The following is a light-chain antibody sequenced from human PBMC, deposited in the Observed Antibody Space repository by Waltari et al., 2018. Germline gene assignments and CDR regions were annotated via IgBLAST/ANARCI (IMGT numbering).Light chain of an antibody. J-gene: IGKJ4*01. CDR1: QSINNF. CDR2: AAS. Sequence: DIQLTHSPSFLSASLGDRVTVTCRASQSINNFLAWYQQKPGEAPKLLIHAASPLQRGVPSRFRGTGSGTEFILTISSLQPEDFATYYCQQVNSYPLTFGGGTTVEMK. CDR3: QQVNSYPLT. V-gene: IGKV1-9*01.